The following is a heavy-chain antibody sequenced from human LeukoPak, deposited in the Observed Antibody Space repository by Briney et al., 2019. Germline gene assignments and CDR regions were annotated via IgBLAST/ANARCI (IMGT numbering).Heavy chain of an antibody. V-gene: IGHV4-59*01. CDR2: IYYSGST. CDR1: GGSISSYY. D-gene: IGHD2-21*01. CDR3: ARDAIFRSMDV. Sequence: PSETLSLTCTVSGGSISSYYWSWIRQPPGKELEWIGYIYYSGSTNYNPSLKSRVTISIDTSKNQFSLELSSVTAADTAVYYCARDAIFRSMDVWGQGTTVTVSS. J-gene: IGHJ6*02.